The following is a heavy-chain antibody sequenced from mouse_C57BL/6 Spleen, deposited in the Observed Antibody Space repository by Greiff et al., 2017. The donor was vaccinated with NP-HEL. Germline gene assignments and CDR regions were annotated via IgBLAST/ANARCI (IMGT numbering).Heavy chain of an antibody. CDR2: ISYDGSN. CDR1: GYSITSGYY. CDR3: AMFYYYGSRAAY. Sequence: EVKLMESGPGLVKPSQSLSLTCSVTGYSITSGYYWNWIRQFPGNKLEWMGYISYDGSNNYNPSLKNRISITRDTSKNQFFLKLNSVTTEDTATYYCAMFYYYGSRAAYWGQGTLVTVSA. V-gene: IGHV3-6*01. J-gene: IGHJ3*01. D-gene: IGHD1-1*01.